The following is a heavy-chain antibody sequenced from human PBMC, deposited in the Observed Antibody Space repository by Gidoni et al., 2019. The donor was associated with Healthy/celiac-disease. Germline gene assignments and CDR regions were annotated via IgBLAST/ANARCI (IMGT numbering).Heavy chain of an antibody. D-gene: IGHD2-21*01. CDR1: GGSMSSYY. Sequence: QVQLQESGPGLVKSSGTLSLTCIVSGGSMSSYYWTWIRQPPGKGLEWIGYIYSNGKLDYNPSLKSRITISVDTSRSQFSLKFNSVTAADTAVYYCARGRTYSYYWGQGTLVTVSS. V-gene: IGHV4-59*01. CDR3: ARGRTYSYY. CDR2: IYSNGKL. J-gene: IGHJ4*02.